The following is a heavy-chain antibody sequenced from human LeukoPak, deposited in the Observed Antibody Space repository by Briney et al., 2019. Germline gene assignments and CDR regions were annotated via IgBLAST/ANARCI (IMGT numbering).Heavy chain of an antibody. D-gene: IGHD5-12*01. CDR2: TYYRSKWYN. Sequence: SQTLSLTCAISGDSVSSYSAACSWIRQSPSRGLEWLGRTYYRSKWYNDYAVSVKSRITINPDTSKNQFYLKLTFVTPEDTAVYYCAISRGHDAFDIWGQGTMVTVSS. CDR3: AISRGHDAFDI. CDR1: GDSVSSYSAA. V-gene: IGHV6-1*01. J-gene: IGHJ3*02.